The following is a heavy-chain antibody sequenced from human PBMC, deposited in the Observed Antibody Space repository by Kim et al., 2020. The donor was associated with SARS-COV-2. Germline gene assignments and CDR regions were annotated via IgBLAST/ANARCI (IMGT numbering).Heavy chain of an antibody. CDR3: ARRDSDAFDI. V-gene: IGHV3-48*02. J-gene: IGHJ3*02. D-gene: IGHD2-21*01. CDR2: ISSSSSTI. CDR1: GFTFSSYS. Sequence: GGSLRLSCAASGFTFSSYSMNWVRQAPGKGLEWVSYISSSSSTIYSADSVKGRFTISRDNAKNSLYLHMNSLRDEDTAVYYCARRDSDAFDIWGQGTMVT.